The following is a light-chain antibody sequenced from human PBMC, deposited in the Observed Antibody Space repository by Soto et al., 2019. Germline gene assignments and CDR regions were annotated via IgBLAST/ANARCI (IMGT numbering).Light chain of an antibody. J-gene: IGKJ1*01. Sequence: EIVLTQSPGTLSLSPGERATLSCRASQSLRSSLAWYQQKPGQAPRLLIYGASNRATGIPDRFSGSGSGTDFTLTISRLEPEDFAVYYCQQYGSSGTFGQGTKVDI. CDR3: QQYGSSGT. V-gene: IGKV3-20*01. CDR1: QSLRSS. CDR2: GAS.